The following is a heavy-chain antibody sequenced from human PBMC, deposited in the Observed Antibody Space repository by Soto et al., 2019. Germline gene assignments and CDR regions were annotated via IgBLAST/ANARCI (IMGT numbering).Heavy chain of an antibody. Sequence: GGSLRLSCAASGFTFSSYAMSWVRQAPGKGLEWVSAISGSGGSTYYADSVKGRFTISRDNSKNTLYLQMNSLRAEDTAVYYCAKDQLSSDRYGLDYYYYGMDVWGQGTTVTVSS. CDR1: GFTFSSYA. CDR3: AKDQLSSDRYGLDYYYYGMDV. V-gene: IGHV3-23*01. CDR2: ISGSGGST. J-gene: IGHJ6*02. D-gene: IGHD5-18*01.